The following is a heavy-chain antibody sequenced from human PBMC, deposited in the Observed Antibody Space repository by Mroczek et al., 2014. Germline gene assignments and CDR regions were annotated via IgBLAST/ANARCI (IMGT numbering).Heavy chain of an antibody. J-gene: IGHJ4*02. V-gene: IGHV4-39*02. Sequence: QLRESGPRDWVKPSETLSLTCTVSGGSISSTNYNWAWIRQPPGKGLEWIGTFYYSGTTYYTPSLKSRVTISVDTSKNHFSLRLSSVTAADTAVYYCARLYSSGWYRFDYWGQGTLVTVSS. D-gene: IGHD6-19*01. CDR3: ARLYSSGWYRFDY. CDR2: FYYSGTT. CDR1: GGSISSTNYN.